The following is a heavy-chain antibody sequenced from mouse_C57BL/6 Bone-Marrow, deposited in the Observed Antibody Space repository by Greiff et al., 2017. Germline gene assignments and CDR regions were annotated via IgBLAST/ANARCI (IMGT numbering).Heavy chain of an antibody. J-gene: IGHJ1*03. D-gene: IGHD1-1*01. CDR2: INPYNGGT. CDR1: GYTFPDYY. CDR3: ASDYYGSSYDWYFDV. V-gene: IGHV1-19*01. Sequence: EVQLQQSGPVLVKPGASVKMSCKASGYTFPDYYMNWVKQSHGKSLEWIGVINPYNGGTSYNQKFKGKATLTVDKSSSTAYIELNSLTSEDSAVYYCASDYYGSSYDWYFDVWGTGTTVTVSS.